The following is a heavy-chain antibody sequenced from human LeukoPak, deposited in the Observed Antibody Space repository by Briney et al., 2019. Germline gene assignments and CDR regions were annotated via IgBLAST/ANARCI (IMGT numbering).Heavy chain of an antibody. J-gene: IGHJ4*02. CDR2: IYYSGST. CDR3: ARGGSYLGHCDY. CDR1: GGSIGSTNYY. V-gene: IGHV4-39*07. Sequence: SETLSLTCTVSGGSIGSTNYYWGWIRQPPGKGLEWIANIYYSGSTYYNPSLKSRVTISVDTSKNQFSLKLSSVTAADTAVYYCARGGSYLGHCDYWGQGTLVTVSS. D-gene: IGHD1-26*01.